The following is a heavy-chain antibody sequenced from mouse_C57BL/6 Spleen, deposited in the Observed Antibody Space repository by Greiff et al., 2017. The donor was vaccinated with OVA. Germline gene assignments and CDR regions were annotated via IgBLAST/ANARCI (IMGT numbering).Heavy chain of an antibody. CDR1: GYTFTSYW. Sequence: PLHQPVSSLVPPCASVHFSFTASGYTFTSYWMHWVKQRPGQGLEWIGMIHPNSGSTNYNEKFKSKATLTVDKSSSTAYMQLSSLTSEDSAVYYCARSITTVDWFAYWGQGTLVTVSA. D-gene: IGHD1-1*01. CDR2: IHPNSGST. J-gene: IGHJ3*01. CDR3: ARSITTVDWFAY. V-gene: IGHV1-64*01.